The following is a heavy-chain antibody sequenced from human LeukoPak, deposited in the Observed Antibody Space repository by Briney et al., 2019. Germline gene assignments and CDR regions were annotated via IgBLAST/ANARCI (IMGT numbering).Heavy chain of an antibody. J-gene: IGHJ6*03. CDR2: TYYRSKWYN. CDR1: GDSVSSNSAA. V-gene: IGHV6-1*01. CDR3: ARVGYSSSRNYYYYYMDV. D-gene: IGHD6-13*01. Sequence: SQTLSLTCAISGDSVSSNSAAWNWIRQSPSRGLEWLGRTYYRSKWYNDYAVSVKSRITINPDTSKNQFSLQLNSVTPEDTAVHYCARVGYSSSRNYYYYYMDVWGKGTTVTVSS.